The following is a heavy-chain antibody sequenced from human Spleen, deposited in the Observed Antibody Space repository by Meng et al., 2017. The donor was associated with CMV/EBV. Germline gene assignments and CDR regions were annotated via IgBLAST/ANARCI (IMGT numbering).Heavy chain of an antibody. J-gene: IGHJ6*02. CDR1: GYTFTSYG. CDR3: ARGGIVVVPAATHTRQQYYYYGMDV. CDR2: ISAYNGNT. D-gene: IGHD2-2*01. Sequence: ASVKVSCKASGYTFTSYGISWVRQAPGQGLEWMGWISAYNGNTNYAQKLQGRVTMTTDTSTSTAYMELRSLRSDDTAVYYCARGGIVVVPAATHTRQQYYYYGMDVWGQGTTVTVSS. V-gene: IGHV1-18*01.